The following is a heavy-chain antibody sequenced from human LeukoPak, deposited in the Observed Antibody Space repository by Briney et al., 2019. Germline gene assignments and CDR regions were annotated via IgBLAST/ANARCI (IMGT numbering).Heavy chain of an antibody. CDR1: GFTFSSHG. J-gene: IGHJ4*02. CDR2: IWYDGSNK. D-gene: IGHD6-19*01. V-gene: IGHV3-33*01. CDR3: ARDGTGSNSGWYIH. Sequence: TGGSLRLSCAASGFTFSSHGMHWVRQAPGKGLGWVAVIWYDGSNKYYADSVKGRFTISRDNSKNTLYLQMNSLRAEDTAVYYRARDGTGSNSGWYIHWGQGALVTVSS.